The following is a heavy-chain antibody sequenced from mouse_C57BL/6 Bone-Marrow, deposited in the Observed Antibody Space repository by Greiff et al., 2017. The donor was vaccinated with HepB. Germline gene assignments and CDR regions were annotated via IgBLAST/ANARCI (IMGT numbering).Heavy chain of an antibody. Sequence: EVQLQESGPELVKPGASVKIPCKASGYTFTDYNMDWVKQSHGKSLEWIGDINPNNGGTIYNQKFKGKATLTVDKSSSTAYMELRSLTSEDTAVYYCARWGTGTFAYWGQGTLVTVSA. J-gene: IGHJ3*01. CDR3: ARWGTGTFAY. CDR2: INPNNGGT. D-gene: IGHD4-1*01. V-gene: IGHV1-18*01. CDR1: GYTFTDYN.